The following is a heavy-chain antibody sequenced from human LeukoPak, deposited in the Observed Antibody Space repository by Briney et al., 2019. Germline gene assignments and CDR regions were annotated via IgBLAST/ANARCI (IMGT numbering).Heavy chain of an antibody. V-gene: IGHV1-3*01. D-gene: IGHD5-18*01. CDR1: GYTFAKYA. CDR2: INAGNGDT. CDR3: ARVRPPNIVDSVMDYKYYHDMDV. Sequence: ASVKVSCKASGYTFAKYAVHWVRQAPGQRLEWMGWINAGNGDTRYSQKFQGGVTMTTDRPTTTASMELRSLRSDDTAMYYCARVRPPNIVDSVMDYKYYHDMDVWGQGTTVTVSS. J-gene: IGHJ6*02.